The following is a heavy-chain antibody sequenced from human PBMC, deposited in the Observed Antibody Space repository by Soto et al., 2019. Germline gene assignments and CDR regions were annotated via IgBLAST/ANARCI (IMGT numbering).Heavy chain of an antibody. CDR1: GFTFSSYA. J-gene: IGHJ4*02. CDR3: ARERTDSSRDGYNPLDY. Sequence: GGSLRLSCAASGFTFSSYAMHWVRQAPGKGLEWVAVISYDGSNKYYADSVKGRFTISRDNSKNTLYLQMNSLRAEDTAVYYCARERTDSSRDGYNPLDYWGQGTLVTVSS. V-gene: IGHV3-30-3*01. CDR2: ISYDGSNK. D-gene: IGHD3-22*01.